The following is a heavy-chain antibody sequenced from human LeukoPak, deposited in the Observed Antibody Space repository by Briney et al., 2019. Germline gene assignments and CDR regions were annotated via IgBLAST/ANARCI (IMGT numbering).Heavy chain of an antibody. CDR2: INPNSGDA. J-gene: IGHJ6*03. CDR3: VRAKYDFWTGYPHYYYYYMDL. CDR1: GYTFSAYY. D-gene: IGHD3-3*01. V-gene: IGHV1-2*02. Sequence: ASVKVSCKASGYTFSAYYIHWVRQAPGQGLEWMGWINPNSGDANYAQQFQGRVTMTRDTSISTAYMGLYTLSSDDTAIYYCVRAKYDFWTGYPHYYYYYMDLWAKGTTVTVSS.